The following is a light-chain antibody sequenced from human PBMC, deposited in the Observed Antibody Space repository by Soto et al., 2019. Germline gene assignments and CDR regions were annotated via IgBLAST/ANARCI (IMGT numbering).Light chain of an antibody. Sequence: QSALTQPPSVSGSPGQSVTISCTGTSSDVGSYNRVSWYQQPPGTAPKLMIYEVSDRPSGVPDRFSGSKSGNTASLTIFGLQAEDEADYYCSSYTSSSTYGFGTGTKVTVL. CDR3: SSYTSSSTYG. CDR2: EVS. CDR1: SSDVGSYNR. V-gene: IGLV2-18*02. J-gene: IGLJ1*01.